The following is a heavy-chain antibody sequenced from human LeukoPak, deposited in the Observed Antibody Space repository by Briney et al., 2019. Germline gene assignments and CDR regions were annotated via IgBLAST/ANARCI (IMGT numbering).Heavy chain of an antibody. J-gene: IGHJ4*02. CDR1: GYSFTSYW. Sequence: GESLKISCKGSGYSFTSYWIGWVRQMPGEGLEWMGIIYPGDSDTRYSPSFQGQVTISADNSISTSYLQWRSLKASDTAMYYCASSVDTATIDYWGQGTLVTVSS. CDR3: ASSVDTATIDY. V-gene: IGHV5-51*01. CDR2: IYPGDSDT. D-gene: IGHD5-18*01.